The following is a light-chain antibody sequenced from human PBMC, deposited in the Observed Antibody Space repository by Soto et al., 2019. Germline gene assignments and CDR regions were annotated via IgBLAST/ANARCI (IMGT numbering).Light chain of an antibody. Sequence: QMTQSPSSLSASVGEKISITCRANRDVGSDVSWYQQKPGQAPKLLIYAASNLYTGVPSRFSGSGSRTEFTLAISSLQPDDFATYYCQQYNSYSRTFGQGTKVDIK. CDR3: QQYNSYSRT. CDR1: RDVGSD. J-gene: IGKJ1*01. V-gene: IGKV1-17*01. CDR2: AAS.